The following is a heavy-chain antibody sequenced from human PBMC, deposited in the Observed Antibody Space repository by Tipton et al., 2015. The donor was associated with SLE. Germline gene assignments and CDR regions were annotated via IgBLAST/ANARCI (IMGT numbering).Heavy chain of an antibody. CDR3: AKEGHIVVVTD. CDR1: GFTVSSNY. J-gene: IGHJ3*01. CDR2: IYSGVST. V-gene: IGHV3-53*01. Sequence: SLRLSCAASGFTVSSNYMSWVRQAPGKGLEWVSVIYSGVSTYYAASVKGRFTVSRDNSKNTLYLQMNSLRAEDTAIYYCAKEGHIVVVTDWGQGTMVTVSS. D-gene: IGHD2-21*02.